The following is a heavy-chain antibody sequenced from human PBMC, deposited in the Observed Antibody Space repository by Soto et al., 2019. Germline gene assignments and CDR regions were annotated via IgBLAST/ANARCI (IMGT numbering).Heavy chain of an antibody. D-gene: IGHD6-19*01. CDR2: IYHSGST. V-gene: IGHV4-4*02. CDR3: ASSLIAVAGTRRWFDP. CDR1: GGSISSSDW. J-gene: IGHJ5*02. Sequence: SETLSLTCTVSGGSISSSDWWSWVRPPPGKGLEWIGEIYHSGSTNYNPSLKSRVTISVDKSKNQFSLKLSSVTAADTAVYYCASSLIAVAGTRRWFDPWGQGTLVTVSS.